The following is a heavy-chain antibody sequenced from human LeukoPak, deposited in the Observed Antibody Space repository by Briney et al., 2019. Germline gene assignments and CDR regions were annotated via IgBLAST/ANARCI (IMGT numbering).Heavy chain of an antibody. V-gene: IGHV4-59*01. CDR3: AREGCTNGVCRGFDY. J-gene: IGHJ4*02. CDR2: IYYSGST. Sequence: SETLSLTCTVSGGSISSYYWSWIRQPPGKGLEWIGYIYYSGSTNYNPSLKSRVTISVDTSKNQFSLKLCSVTAADTAVYYCAREGCTNGVCRGFDYWGQGTLVTVSS. CDR1: GGSISSYY. D-gene: IGHD2-8*01.